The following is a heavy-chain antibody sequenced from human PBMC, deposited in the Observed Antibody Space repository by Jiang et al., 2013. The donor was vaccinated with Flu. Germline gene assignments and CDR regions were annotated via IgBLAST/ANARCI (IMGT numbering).Heavy chain of an antibody. CDR3: ARVVVAARRAFDI. CDR2: IYYSGST. Sequence: GPGLVKPSETLSLTCTVSGGSISSSSYYWGWIRQPPGKGLEWIGSIYYSGSTYYNPSLKSRVTISVDTSKNQFSLKLSSVTAADTAVYYCARVVVAARRAFDIWGQGTMVTVSS. V-gene: IGHV4-39*01. CDR1: GGSISSSSYY. J-gene: IGHJ3*02. D-gene: IGHD2-15*01.